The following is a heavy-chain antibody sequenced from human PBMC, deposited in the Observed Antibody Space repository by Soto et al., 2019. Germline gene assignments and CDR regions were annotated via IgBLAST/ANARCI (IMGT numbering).Heavy chain of an antibody. Sequence: ASVKVSCKASGYTFTSYAMHWVRQAPGQRLEWMGWINAGNGNTKYSQKFQGRVTITRDTSASTAYMELSSLRSEDTAVYYCARLAYCGGDCYLYSQHRGQGTLVTVSS. CDR3: ARLAYCGGDCYLYSQH. J-gene: IGHJ1*01. CDR2: INAGNGNT. V-gene: IGHV1-3*01. CDR1: GYTFTSYA. D-gene: IGHD2-21*02.